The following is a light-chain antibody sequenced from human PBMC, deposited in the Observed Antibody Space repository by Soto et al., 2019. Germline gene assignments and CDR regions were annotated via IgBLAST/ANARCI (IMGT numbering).Light chain of an antibody. CDR2: GAP. CDR1: QSINSN. V-gene: IGKV3-15*01. Sequence: DIVITQSPATLAASPGERATLSCRAIQSINSNLAWYQQKPGQAPRHLIYGAPTRATGIPARFSGSGSGTEFTLTIISLQSEDFAVFCCQQYNHWSPSTLGQGTGLEIK. J-gene: IGKJ5*01. CDR3: QQYNHWSPST.